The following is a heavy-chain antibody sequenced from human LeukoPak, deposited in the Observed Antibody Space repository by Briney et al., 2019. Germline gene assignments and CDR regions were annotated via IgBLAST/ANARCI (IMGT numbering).Heavy chain of an antibody. V-gene: IGHV3-21*01. J-gene: IGHJ4*02. CDR2: ISSSSSYI. CDR1: GFTFSSYS. D-gene: IGHD2-15*01. CDR3: ARGHCSGGSCYSPFDY. Sequence: GGSLRLSCAASGFTFSSYSMNWVRQAPGKGLEWVSSISSSSSYIYYADSVKGRFTISRDNAKNSLYLQMNSLRAEDTAVYYCARGHCSGGSCYSPFDYWGQGTLVTVS.